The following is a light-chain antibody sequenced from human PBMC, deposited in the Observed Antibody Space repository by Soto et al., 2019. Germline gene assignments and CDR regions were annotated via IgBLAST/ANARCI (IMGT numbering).Light chain of an antibody. CDR2: YDD. CDR3: AAWDDSLNGYV. V-gene: IGLV1-36*01. Sequence: QSVLTQPPSVSEAPRQRVTISCSGSSSNIGNNAVNWYQQLPGKAPKLLIYYDDLLPSGVSDRFSGSKSGTSASLAIRGRQSEDAADYYCAAWDDSLNGYVFGTGTKLTVL. J-gene: IGLJ1*01. CDR1: SSNIGNNA.